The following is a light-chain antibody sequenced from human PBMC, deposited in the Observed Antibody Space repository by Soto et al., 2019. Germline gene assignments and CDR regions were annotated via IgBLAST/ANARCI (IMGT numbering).Light chain of an antibody. V-gene: IGKV3-15*01. Sequence: EIVMTQSPATLSVSPGERATLSCRASQSVSSNLAWYQQKPGQAPRLLISGASTRATGIPARFSGSGSGTEFTLTIGGLQSEDFAVYYCQQFDNWPLTFGQGTRLEIK. J-gene: IGKJ5*01. CDR3: QQFDNWPLT. CDR1: QSVSSN. CDR2: GAS.